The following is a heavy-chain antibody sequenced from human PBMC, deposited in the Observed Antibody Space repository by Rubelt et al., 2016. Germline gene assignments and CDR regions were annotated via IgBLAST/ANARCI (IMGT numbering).Heavy chain of an antibody. J-gene: IGHJ6*02. V-gene: IGHV4-34*01. CDR2: INHSGST. Sequence: QVQLQQWGAGLLKPSETLSLTCAVYGGSFSGYYWRWIRQPPGKGLEWIGEINHSGSTNYNPSLKSRVTISVETSKNQFPLRRRSVTAAETAVYYCARGNYYYGMDVWGQGTTVTVSS. CDR3: ARGNYYYGMDV. CDR1: GGSFSGYY.